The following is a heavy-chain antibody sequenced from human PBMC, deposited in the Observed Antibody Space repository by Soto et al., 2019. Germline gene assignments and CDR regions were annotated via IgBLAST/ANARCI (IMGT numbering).Heavy chain of an antibody. D-gene: IGHD3-22*01. CDR3: ARDLGYYASSGYFDY. CDR2: ISSSGSSI. J-gene: IGHJ4*02. V-gene: IGHV3-11*01. CDR1: RFTFSDYY. Sequence: GGSLRLSCAASRFTFSDYYMSWIRQAPGKGLEWVSYISSSGSSIYYADSVKGRFTISRDNAKNSLYLQMNSLRAEDTAVYYCARDLGYYASSGYFDYWGQGALVTVSS.